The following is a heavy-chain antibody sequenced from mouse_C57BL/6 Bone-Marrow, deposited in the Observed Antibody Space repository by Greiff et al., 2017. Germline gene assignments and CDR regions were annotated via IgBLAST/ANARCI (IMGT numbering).Heavy chain of an antibody. J-gene: IGHJ4*01. CDR1: GYTFTDYE. CDR3: ARVTGYYAMDY. Sequence: VQLQQSGAELVRPGASVTLSCKASGYTFTDYEMHWVKQTPVHGLEWIGAIDPETGGTAYNQKFKGKAILTADKSSSTAYMELSSLTSEDSAVYYCARVTGYYAMDYWGQGTSVTVSS. CDR2: IDPETGGT. D-gene: IGHD4-1*01. V-gene: IGHV1-15*01.